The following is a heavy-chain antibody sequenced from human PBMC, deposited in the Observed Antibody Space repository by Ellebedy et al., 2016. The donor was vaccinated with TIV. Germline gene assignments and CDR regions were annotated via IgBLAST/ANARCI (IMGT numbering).Heavy chain of an antibody. V-gene: IGHV3-11*06. Sequence: PGGSLRLSCAASGFSFSDFYMSWIRQAPGKGVEWISYISSTSGYTKYGDSVKGRFTISRDIAKNSLYLQMNSRRADDAAVYYWTRGGVEAVPTDRGAFEFWGQGTTVAVSS. J-gene: IGHJ3*01. CDR1: GFSFSDFY. CDR3: TRGGVEAVPTDRGAFEF. CDR2: ISSTSGYT. D-gene: IGHD6-13*01.